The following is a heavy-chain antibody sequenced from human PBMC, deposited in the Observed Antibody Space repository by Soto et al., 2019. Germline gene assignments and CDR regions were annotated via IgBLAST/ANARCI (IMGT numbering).Heavy chain of an antibody. CDR1: GYTFSAYY. V-gene: IGHV1-2*02. J-gene: IGHJ4*02. Sequence: QVHLVQSGAEVKKPGASVKVSCKTSGYTFSAYYMHWVRQAPGQGLEWMGWINPKSGGTLYAQKFQGRVTMTRDTSISTAYMELSRLRSGDTAVYYCARGGTFAYDTSGYSVYWGQGTLVTVSS. D-gene: IGHD3-22*01. CDR2: INPKSGGT. CDR3: ARGGTFAYDTSGYSVY.